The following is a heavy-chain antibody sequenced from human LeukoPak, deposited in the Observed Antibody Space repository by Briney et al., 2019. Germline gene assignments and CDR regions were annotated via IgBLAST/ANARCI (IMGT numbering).Heavy chain of an antibody. Sequence: SETLSLTCAVCGGSFGGYYWSWIRQPPGKGLEWIGEINHSGSTNYNPSLKSRVTISVDTSKNQFSLKLSSVTAADTAVYYCARRESGVQDYWGQGTLVTVSS. V-gene: IGHV4-34*01. CDR1: GGSFGGYY. CDR3: ARRESGVQDY. D-gene: IGHD2-8*01. J-gene: IGHJ4*02. CDR2: INHSGST.